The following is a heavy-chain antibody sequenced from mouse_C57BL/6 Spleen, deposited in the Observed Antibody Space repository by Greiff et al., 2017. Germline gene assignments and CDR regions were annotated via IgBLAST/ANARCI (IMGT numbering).Heavy chain of an antibody. Sequence: EVHLVESGEGLVKPGGSLKLSCAASGFTFSSYAMSWVRQTPEKRLEWVAYISSGGDYIYYAATVKGRFTISRDNARNTLYLQMSSLKSEDTAMYYCTRDRHYGSSYDWYFDVWGTGTTVTVSS. J-gene: IGHJ1*03. V-gene: IGHV5-9-1*02. CDR3: TRDRHYGSSYDWYFDV. CDR2: ISSGGDYI. D-gene: IGHD1-1*01. CDR1: GFTFSSYA.